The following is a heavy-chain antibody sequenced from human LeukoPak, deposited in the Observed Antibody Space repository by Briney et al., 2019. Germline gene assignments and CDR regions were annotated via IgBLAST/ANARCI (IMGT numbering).Heavy chain of an antibody. CDR1: GGSFSGYY. J-gene: IGHJ4*02. D-gene: IGHD5-18*01. CDR2: INHSGST. CDR3: ARGRGYSYGHYFDY. Sequence: SETLSLTCAVYGGSFSGYYWSWIRQPPGKGLEWVGEINHSGSTNYNPSLKSRVTISVDTSKNQFSLKLSSVTAADTAVYYCARGRGYSYGHYFDYWGQGTLVTVSS. V-gene: IGHV4-34*01.